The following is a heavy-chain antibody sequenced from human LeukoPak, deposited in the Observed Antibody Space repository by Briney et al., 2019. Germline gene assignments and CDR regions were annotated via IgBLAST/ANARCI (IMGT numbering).Heavy chain of an antibody. CDR3: AKSRQGGAYDSLDY. Sequence: PGGSLRLSCAASRFTFRSYAMSWVRQAPREGLEWVSTISSSADSTHYADSVKGRLSISRDNSKNTLYLQMNSLRAEDTAVYYCAKSRQGGAYDSLDYWGQGTLVTVSS. D-gene: IGHD5-12*01. CDR2: ISSSADST. J-gene: IGHJ4*02. V-gene: IGHV3-23*01. CDR1: RFTFRSYA.